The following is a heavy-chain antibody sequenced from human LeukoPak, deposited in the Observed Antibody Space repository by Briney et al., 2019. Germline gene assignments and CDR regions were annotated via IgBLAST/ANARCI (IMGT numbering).Heavy chain of an antibody. CDR2: IRQDGSEN. D-gene: IGHD2-2*02. Sequence: GGSLRLSCAASGFTFSSYWMSWVRQAPGKGLEWVANIRQDGSENYYVDSVKDRFTFSRDNAKNSLYLQMNSLRAEDTAVYYCARIDCSSASCYTWSFDYWGQGTLVTVSS. CDR3: ARIDCSSASCYTWSFDY. CDR1: GFTFSSYW. V-gene: IGHV3-7*03. J-gene: IGHJ4*02.